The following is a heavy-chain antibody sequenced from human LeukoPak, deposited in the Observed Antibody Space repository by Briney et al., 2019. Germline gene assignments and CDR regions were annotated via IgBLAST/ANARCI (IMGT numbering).Heavy chain of an antibody. CDR3: AKDQVLNYYDSSGYWPFDP. CDR2: ISGSGGST. Sequence: GGSLRLSCAASGFTFSSYAMSWVRQAPGKGLEWVSAISGSGGSTYYADSVKGRFTISRDNSKNTLYLQMNSLRAEDTAVYYCAKDQVLNYYDSSGYWPFDPWGQGTLVTVSS. CDR1: GFTFSSYA. J-gene: IGHJ5*02. V-gene: IGHV3-23*01. D-gene: IGHD3-22*01.